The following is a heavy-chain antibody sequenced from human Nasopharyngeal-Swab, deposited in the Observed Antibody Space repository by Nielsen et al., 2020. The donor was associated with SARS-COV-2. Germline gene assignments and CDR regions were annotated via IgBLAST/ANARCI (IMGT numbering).Heavy chain of an antibody. J-gene: IGHJ4*02. V-gene: IGHV3-30*18. D-gene: IGHD5-24*01. CDR1: GFTFSSYG. Sequence: SLKISCAASGFTFSSYGMHWVRQAPGKGLEWVAVISYDGSNKYYADSVKGRFTISRDNSKNTLYLQMNSLRAEDTAVYYCAKATWVEGDFDYWGQGTLVTVSS. CDR3: AKATWVEGDFDY. CDR2: ISYDGSNK.